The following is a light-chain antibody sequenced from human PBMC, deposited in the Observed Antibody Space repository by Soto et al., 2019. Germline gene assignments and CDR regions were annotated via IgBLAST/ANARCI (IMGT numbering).Light chain of an antibody. CDR3: QLYGNYMFT. CDR1: QSVTSSF. V-gene: IGKV3-20*01. J-gene: IGKJ2*01. Sequence: EVVLTQSPGTLSLSPGERATLSCRSSQSVTSSFLSWFQQKPGQPPRLLLYGASRRAAGTPDRFSGSGSGTDFTLIISRLEPEDFAVYYCQLYGNYMFTFGQGTKLEI. CDR2: GAS.